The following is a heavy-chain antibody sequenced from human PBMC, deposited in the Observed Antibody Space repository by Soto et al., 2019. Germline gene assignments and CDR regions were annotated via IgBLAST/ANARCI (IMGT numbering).Heavy chain of an antibody. CDR2: TYYRSKWYN. Sequence: SQTLSLTCAISGDSVSSNSAAWNWIRQSPSRGLEWLGRTYYRSKWYNDYAVSVKSRITINPDTSKNKFSLQLNPVTPEDTAVDYCARGVNDGTGPAVPNSDSWGQGTLVTVSS. V-gene: IGHV6-1*01. D-gene: IGHD2-21*02. CDR1: GDSVSSNSAA. J-gene: IGHJ4*02. CDR3: ARGVNDGTGPAVPNSDS.